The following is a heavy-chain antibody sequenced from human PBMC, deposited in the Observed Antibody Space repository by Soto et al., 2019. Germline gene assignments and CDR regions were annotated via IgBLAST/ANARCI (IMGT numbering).Heavy chain of an antibody. CDR3: ARGSHDSSGYYHFGFDP. CDR1: GGSISSYY. Sequence: SETLSLTCTVSGGSISSYYWSWIRQPPGKGLEWIWYIYYSGSTNYNPSLKSRVTISVDTSKNQFSLKLSSVTAADTAVYYCARGSHDSSGYYHFGFDPWGQGTLVTVYS. D-gene: IGHD3-22*01. CDR2: IYYSGST. V-gene: IGHV4-59*01. J-gene: IGHJ5*02.